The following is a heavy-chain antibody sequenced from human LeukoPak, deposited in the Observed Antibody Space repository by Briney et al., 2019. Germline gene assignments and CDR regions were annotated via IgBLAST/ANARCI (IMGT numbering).Heavy chain of an antibody. CDR1: GGSFSGYY. V-gene: IGHV4-34*01. CDR3: ARRTKGGRGFIDY. J-gene: IGHJ4*02. Sequence: PSETLSLTCAVYGGSFSGYYWSWIRQPPGKGLEWTGEINHSGSTNYNPSLKSRVTISVDTSKNQFSLKLSSVTAADTAVYYCARRTKGGRGFIDYWGQGTLVTVSS. CDR2: INHSGST. D-gene: IGHD3-22*01.